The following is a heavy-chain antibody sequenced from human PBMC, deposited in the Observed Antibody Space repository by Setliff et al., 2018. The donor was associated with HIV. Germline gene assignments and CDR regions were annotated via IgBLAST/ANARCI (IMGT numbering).Heavy chain of an antibody. CDR1: GGSFNTYA. CDR2: IIPIFGTA. Sequence: ASVKVSCKSSGGSFNTYAINWVRQAPGQGLEWMGGIIPIFGTANYAQKLQGRVTMTTDTSTRTAYMELRSLRSDDTAVYFCARAGAAETSHFDYWGQGTLVTVSS. D-gene: IGHD2-15*01. V-gene: IGHV1-69*05. CDR3: ARAGAAETSHFDY. J-gene: IGHJ4*02.